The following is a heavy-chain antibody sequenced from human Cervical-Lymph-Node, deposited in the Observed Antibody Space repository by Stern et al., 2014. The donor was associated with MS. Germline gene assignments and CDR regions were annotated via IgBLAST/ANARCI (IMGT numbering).Heavy chain of an antibody. V-gene: IGHV5-51*01. CDR3: ARHVQGFDY. Sequence: EVQLVESGAEVKKPGESLKISCKLSGYRFTIYYIAWVRQMPGKGLEWMGVIYPDDSDPTYARSFQGQVTISAEKSITTAYLQWNSLRASDTAMYYCARHVQGFDYWGQGTLVTVSS. J-gene: IGHJ4*02. CDR2: IYPDDSDP. CDR1: GYRFTIYY.